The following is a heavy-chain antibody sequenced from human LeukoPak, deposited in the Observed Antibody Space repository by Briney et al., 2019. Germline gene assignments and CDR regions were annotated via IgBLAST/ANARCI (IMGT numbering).Heavy chain of an antibody. CDR2: ITATGDTA. V-gene: IGHV3-23*01. CDR3: AGDRNSDWYSPLDY. CDR1: GFTFTKCA. Sequence: GGSLRLSCVASGFTFTKCAMSWIRQAPGKGLEWVAIITATGDTAYYADSVKGRFTISRDNSRNTVYMQMDTLRAEDTAIYYCAGDRNSDWYSPLDYWGQGSQVTVSP. J-gene: IGHJ4*02. D-gene: IGHD6-19*01.